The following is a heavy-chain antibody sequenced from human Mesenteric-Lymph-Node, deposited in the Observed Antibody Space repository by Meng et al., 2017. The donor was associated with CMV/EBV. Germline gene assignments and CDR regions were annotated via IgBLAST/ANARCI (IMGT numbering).Heavy chain of an antibody. CDR3: ARDGGTMVRGVIIVSHFDY. V-gene: IGHV1-69*04. D-gene: IGHD3-10*01. J-gene: IGHJ4*02. CDR1: FSSYA. CDR2: IIPVLGIA. Sequence: FSSYAISWVRQAPGQGLEWMGRIIPVLGIANYAQKFQGRVTITADKSTSTAYMELSSLRSEDTAVYYCARDGGTMVRGVIIVSHFDYWGQGTLVTVSS.